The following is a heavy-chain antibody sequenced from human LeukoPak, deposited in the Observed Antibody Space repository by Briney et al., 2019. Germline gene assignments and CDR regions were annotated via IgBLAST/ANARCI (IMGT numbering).Heavy chain of an antibody. Sequence: PGGSLRLSCAASGFTLSSYGMHWVRQAPGKGLEWVAFIRYDGSNKYYADSVKGRFTISRDNSKNTLYLQMNSLRAEDTAVYYRAKDSGSGSYWNWFDPWGQGTLVTVSS. CDR1: GFTLSSYG. V-gene: IGHV3-30*02. CDR3: AKDSGSGSYWNWFDP. D-gene: IGHD3-10*01. CDR2: IRYDGSNK. J-gene: IGHJ5*02.